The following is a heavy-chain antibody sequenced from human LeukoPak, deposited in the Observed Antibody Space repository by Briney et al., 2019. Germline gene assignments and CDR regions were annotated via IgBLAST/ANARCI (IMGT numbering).Heavy chain of an antibody. CDR2: IIPIFGTA. D-gene: IGHD3-22*01. V-gene: IGHV1-69*13. Sequence: GASVKVSCKASGGTFSSYAISWVRQAPGQGLEWMGGIIPIFGTANYAQKFQGRVTITADESTSTAYMELSSLRPEDTALYFCAGGKLYSYETTSYYGPFDCWGQGTLVTVSS. CDR3: AGGKLYSYETTSYYGPFDC. CDR1: GGTFSSYA. J-gene: IGHJ4*02.